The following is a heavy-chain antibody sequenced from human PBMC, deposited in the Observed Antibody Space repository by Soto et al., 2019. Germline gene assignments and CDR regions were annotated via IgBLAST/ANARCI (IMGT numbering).Heavy chain of an antibody. V-gene: IGHV3-74*01. CDR3: VRARGYYGMDV. CDR1: VFTCSNCC. Sequence: GPLRRSCAASVFTCSNCCMHWVRQPPGKGLVWVALISSDGITISYADSVKGRFTISRDNAKNTPYLQMNSLRAEDTAMYYCVRARGYYGMDVWGQGTAVTVSS. CDR2: ISSDGITI. J-gene: IGHJ6*02.